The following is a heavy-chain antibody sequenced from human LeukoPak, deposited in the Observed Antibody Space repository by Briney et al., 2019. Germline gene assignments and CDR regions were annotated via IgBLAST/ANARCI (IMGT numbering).Heavy chain of an antibody. CDR2: IYTSGST. J-gene: IGHJ4*02. V-gene: IGHV4-61*02. CDR1: GGSISSGSYY. CDR3: ARVDSRYGYPFGY. Sequence: SQTLSLTCTVSGGSISSGSYYWSWIRQPAGKGLEWIGRIYTSGSTNYNPSLKSRVTISVDTSKNQFSLKLSSVTAADTAVYYCARVDSRYGYPFGYWGQGTLVTVSS. D-gene: IGHD3-16*02.